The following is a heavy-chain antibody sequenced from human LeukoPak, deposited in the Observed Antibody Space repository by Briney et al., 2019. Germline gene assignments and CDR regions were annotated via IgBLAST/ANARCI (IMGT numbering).Heavy chain of an antibody. Sequence: ASVKVSCKASGYTFTSYGISWVRQAPGQGLEWMGWISAYNGNINYAQKLQGRVTMTTDTSTSTAYMELRSLRSDDTAVYYCAATYYYGSGSYHPFDYWGQGTLVTVSS. CDR3: AATYYYGSGSYHPFDY. V-gene: IGHV1-18*01. J-gene: IGHJ4*02. D-gene: IGHD3-10*01. CDR2: ISAYNGNI. CDR1: GYTFTSYG.